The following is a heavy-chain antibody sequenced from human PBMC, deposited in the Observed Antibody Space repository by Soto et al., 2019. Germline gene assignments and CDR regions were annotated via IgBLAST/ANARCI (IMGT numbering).Heavy chain of an antibody. CDR1: GFTFSSYS. D-gene: IGHD3-10*01. V-gene: IGHV3-21*01. Sequence: EVQLVESGGGLVKPGGSLRLSCAASGFTFSSYSMNWVRQAPGKGLEWVSSISSSSSYIYYADSVKGRFTISRDNAKNSLYLQLNSLRAEDTAVYYCARDYPRGEFPYPILWWGQGTLVTVSS. J-gene: IGHJ4*02. CDR3: ARDYPRGEFPYPILW. CDR2: ISSSSSYI.